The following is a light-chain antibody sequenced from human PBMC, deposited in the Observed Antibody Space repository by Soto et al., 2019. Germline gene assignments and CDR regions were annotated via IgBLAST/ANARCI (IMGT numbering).Light chain of an antibody. V-gene: IGLV1-40*01. CDR3: QSYDSSLRV. CDR1: SSNIGAGYD. CDR2: GNS. Sequence: QSVLTQPPSVSGAPGQRVTISCTGSSSNIGAGYDVHWYQQLPGTAPKLLIYGNSNRPSGVPDRFSGSKSDTSASLAITGLQAEDEADYYCQSYDSSLRVFGTGTKVTVL. J-gene: IGLJ1*01.